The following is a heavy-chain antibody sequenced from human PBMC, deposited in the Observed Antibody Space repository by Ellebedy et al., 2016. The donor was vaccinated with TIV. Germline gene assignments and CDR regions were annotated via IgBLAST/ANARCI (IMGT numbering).Heavy chain of an antibody. Sequence: GESLKISCAASGFTFSSYSMNWVRQAPGKGLEWLSYISSSSSTIYYADSVRGRFTISRDNAKNSLFLQMNSLRDEDTAVYYCARDGVYYDSSGYHFDYWGQGTLVTVSS. CDR1: GFTFSSYS. D-gene: IGHD3-22*01. V-gene: IGHV3-48*02. J-gene: IGHJ4*02. CDR2: ISSSSSTI. CDR3: ARDGVYYDSSGYHFDY.